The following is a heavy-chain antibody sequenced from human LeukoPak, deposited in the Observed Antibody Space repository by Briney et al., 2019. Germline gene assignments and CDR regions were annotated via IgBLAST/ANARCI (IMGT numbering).Heavy chain of an antibody. CDR2: IYRTGST. Sequence: SETLSLTCTVSDYSISSGFFWGWVRQSPGKGLEWIGNIYRTGSTNYHPSLKSRATISVDTSKNQFSLKLSSVTAADTAIYYCARGEDVSGYRTDCWGQGTLVTVSS. CDR1: DYSISSGFF. D-gene: IGHD3-3*01. V-gene: IGHV4-38-2*02. CDR3: ARGEDVSGYRTDC. J-gene: IGHJ4*02.